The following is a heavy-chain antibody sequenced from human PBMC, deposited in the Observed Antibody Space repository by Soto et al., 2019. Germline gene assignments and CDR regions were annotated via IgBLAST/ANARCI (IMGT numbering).Heavy chain of an antibody. CDR2: ISYSWNT. J-gene: IGHJ4*02. Sequence: SETLSLTCTVSGGSISSGGYYWSWIRQPPGKGLEWIAYISYSWNTYYNPSLKSRISISADTCKNQFSLELKSVTVADTAVYYCGTVRASWYVDYWGQGTLVTVS. CDR3: GTVRASWYVDY. D-gene: IGHD2-2*01. CDR1: GGSISSGGYY. V-gene: IGHV4-30-4*01.